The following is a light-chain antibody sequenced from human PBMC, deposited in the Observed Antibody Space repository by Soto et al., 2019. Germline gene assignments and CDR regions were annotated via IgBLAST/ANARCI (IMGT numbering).Light chain of an antibody. CDR1: SSDFGSSNL. CDR3: CSFTGSSSLYV. Sequence: QSVLTQPASVSGSPGQSIIISCTGTSSDFGSSNLVSWYQRHPGKAPKLIISEGSRRPSGVSGRFSGSKSGNTASLTISGLQVGDEADYYCCSFTGSSSLYVFGTGTKVTVL. V-gene: IGLV2-23*01. J-gene: IGLJ1*01. CDR2: EGS.